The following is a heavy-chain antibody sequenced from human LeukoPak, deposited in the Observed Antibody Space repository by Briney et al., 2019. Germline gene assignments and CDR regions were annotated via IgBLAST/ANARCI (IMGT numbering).Heavy chain of an antibody. J-gene: IGHJ6*03. CDR2: IYTSGST. CDR3: AREFTIFGVVTLGYYYYYMDV. Sequence: PSETLSLTCTVSGGSISSYYWSWIGQPAGKGLEWIGRIYTSGSTNYNPSLKSRVTMSVDTSKNQFSLKLSSVTAADTAVYYCAREFTIFGVVTLGYYYYYMDVWGKGTTVTVSS. V-gene: IGHV4-4*07. D-gene: IGHD3-3*01. CDR1: GGSISSYY.